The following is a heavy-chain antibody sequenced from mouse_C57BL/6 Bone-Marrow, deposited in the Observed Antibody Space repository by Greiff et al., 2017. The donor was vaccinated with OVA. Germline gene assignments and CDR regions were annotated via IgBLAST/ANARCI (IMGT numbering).Heavy chain of an antibody. V-gene: IGHV1-26*01. Sequence: VQLQQSGPELVKPGASVKISCKASGYTFTDYYMNWVKQSHGKSLEWIGDINPNNGGTSYNQKFKGKATLTVDKSSSTAYMELRSLTSEDSAVYYCARSNYYGYWGQGTTLTVSS. CDR2: INPNNGGT. CDR1: GYTFTDYY. D-gene: IGHD1-1*01. CDR3: ARSNYYGY. J-gene: IGHJ2*01.